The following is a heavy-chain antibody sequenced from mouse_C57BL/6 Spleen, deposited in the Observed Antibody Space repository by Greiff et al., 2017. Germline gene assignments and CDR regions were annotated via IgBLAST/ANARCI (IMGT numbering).Heavy chain of an antibody. J-gene: IGHJ2*01. Sequence: QVQLKQPGAELVRPGSSVKLSCKASGYTFTSYWMDWVKQRPGQGLEWIGNIYPSDSETHYNQKFKDKATLTVDKSSSTAYMQLSSLTSEASAVYYCARRRDYFDYWGQGTTLTVSS. CDR3: ARRRDYFDY. CDR1: GYTFTSYW. V-gene: IGHV1-61*01. CDR2: IYPSDSET.